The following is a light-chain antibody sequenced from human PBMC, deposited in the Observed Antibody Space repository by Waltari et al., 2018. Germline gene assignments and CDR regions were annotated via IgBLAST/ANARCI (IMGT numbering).Light chain of an antibody. V-gene: IGLV2-23*02. J-gene: IGLJ3*02. Sequence: QSALTQPASVSGSPGQSITISCTGTSSDVGTYNLVSWYQQHPGKAPRLMIYEVTKRPSGVSNRFSGSKSGNTASLTISGLQAEDEADYYCCSYAGITTFEWVFGGGTKLTVL. CDR3: CSYAGITTFEWV. CDR2: EVT. CDR1: SSDVGTYNL.